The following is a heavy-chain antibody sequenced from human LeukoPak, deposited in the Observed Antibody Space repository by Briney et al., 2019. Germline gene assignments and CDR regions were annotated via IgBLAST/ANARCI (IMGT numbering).Heavy chain of an antibody. CDR2: IYYSGRT. V-gene: IGHV4-59*01. CDR3: ARTRHQRYYFDY. Sequence: PSEALSLTCTVSGGSISSYYWSWIRQPPGKGLEWIGYIYYSGRTNYNPSLKSRVTISVDTSKNQFSLKLSSVTAADTAVYYCARTRHQRYYFDYWGQGTLVTVSS. J-gene: IGHJ4*02. CDR1: GGSISSYY.